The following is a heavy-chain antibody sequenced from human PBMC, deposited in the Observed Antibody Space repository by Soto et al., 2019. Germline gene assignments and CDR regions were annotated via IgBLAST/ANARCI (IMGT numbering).Heavy chain of an antibody. D-gene: IGHD2-15*01. J-gene: IGHJ4*02. CDR3: AKDLITVSPISLGYCSGGSCYEFDY. Sequence: PGGSLRLSCAASGFSFSSYTMNWVRQAPGKGLEWVSAISGSGGSTYYADSVKGRFTISRDNSKNTLYLQMNSLRAEDTAVYYCAKDLITVSPISLGYCSGGSCYEFDYWGQGTLVPVSS. V-gene: IGHV3-23*01. CDR1: GFSFSSYT. CDR2: ISGSGGST.